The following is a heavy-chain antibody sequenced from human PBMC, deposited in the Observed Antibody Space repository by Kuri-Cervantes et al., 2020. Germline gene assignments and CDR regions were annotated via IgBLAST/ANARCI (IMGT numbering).Heavy chain of an antibody. Sequence: GESLKISCAASGFTFSSYAMHWVRQAPGKGLEWVAVISYDGSNKYYADSVKGRFTISRDNSKNSLYLQMNSLRAEDTAVYYYARERFRAYEGTYENWGQGTLVTVSS. D-gene: IGHD1-1*01. V-gene: IGHV3-30-3*01. CDR1: GFTFSSYA. CDR3: ARERFRAYEGTYEN. J-gene: IGHJ4*02. CDR2: ISYDGSNK.